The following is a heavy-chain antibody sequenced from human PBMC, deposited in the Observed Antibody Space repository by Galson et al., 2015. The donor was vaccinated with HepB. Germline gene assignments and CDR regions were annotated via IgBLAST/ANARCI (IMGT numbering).Heavy chain of an antibody. J-gene: IGHJ6*02. CDR1: GFTFSSYA. D-gene: IGHD3-10*01. CDR3: ARDYAPGHSYSGPFMDV. Sequence: SLRLSCAASGFTFSSYAMHWVRQAPGKGLEWVAVISYDGSNKYYADSVRGRFTTSRDISKNTLYLQLNSLRVEDAAVYFCARDYAPGHSYSGPFMDVWGQGTTVTVSS. V-gene: IGHV3-30*14. CDR2: ISYDGSNK.